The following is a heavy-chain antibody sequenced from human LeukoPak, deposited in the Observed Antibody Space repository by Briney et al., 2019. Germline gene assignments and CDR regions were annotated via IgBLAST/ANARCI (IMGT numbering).Heavy chain of an antibody. D-gene: IGHD5-18*01. J-gene: IGHJ6*03. CDR3: ARALQAGDTAMVSSYYYYYMDV. CDR1: GGTFSSYA. CDR2: IIPIFGTA. V-gene: IGHV1-69*05. Sequence: GASVKVSCKASGGTFSSYAISWVRQAPGQGLEWMGGIIPIFGTANYAQKFQGRVTITTDESTSTAYMELSSLRSEDTAVYYCARALQAGDTAMVSSYYYYYMDVWGKGTTVTVSS.